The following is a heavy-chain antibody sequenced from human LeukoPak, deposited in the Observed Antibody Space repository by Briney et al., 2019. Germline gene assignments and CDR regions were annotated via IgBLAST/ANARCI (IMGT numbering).Heavy chain of an antibody. V-gene: IGHV3-23*01. CDR3: AKDDIAAAWRGMVDY. CDR1: GFTFSSYA. J-gene: IGHJ4*02. CDR2: ISGGGGST. D-gene: IGHD6-13*01. Sequence: GGSLRLSCAASGFTFSSYAMSWVRQAPGKGLEWVSAISGGGGSTYYADSVKGRFTISRDNSKNTLYLQMNSLRAEDTAVYYCAKDDIAAAWRGMVDYWGQGTLVTVSS.